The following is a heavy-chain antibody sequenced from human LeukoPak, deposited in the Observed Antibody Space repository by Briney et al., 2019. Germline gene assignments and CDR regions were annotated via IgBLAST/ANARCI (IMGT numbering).Heavy chain of an antibody. CDR2: ISSSSSYI. V-gene: IGHV3-21*01. J-gene: IGHJ4*02. Sequence: PGGSLRLSCAASGFTFSSYSMNWVRQAPGKGLEWVSSISSSSSYIYYADSVKGRFTISRDNAKNSLYLQMNSLRAEDTAVYYCARDSTIAAAGTLDYWGQGTLVTVSS. CDR3: ARDSTIAAAGTLDY. CDR1: GFTFSSYS. D-gene: IGHD6-13*01.